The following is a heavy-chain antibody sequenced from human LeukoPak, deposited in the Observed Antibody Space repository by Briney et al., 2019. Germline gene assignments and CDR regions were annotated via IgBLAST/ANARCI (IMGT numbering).Heavy chain of an antibody. D-gene: IGHD4-11*01. J-gene: IGHJ5*02. Sequence: SSETLSLTCAVYGGSFSGYYWSWIRQPPGKGLEWIGEINHSGSTNYNPSLKSQVTISVDTSKNQFSLKLSSVTAADTAVYCCARGPRAITTVTPSENNWFDPWGQGTLVTVSS. CDR1: GGSFSGYY. CDR3: ARGPRAITTVTPSENNWFDP. V-gene: IGHV4-34*01. CDR2: INHSGST.